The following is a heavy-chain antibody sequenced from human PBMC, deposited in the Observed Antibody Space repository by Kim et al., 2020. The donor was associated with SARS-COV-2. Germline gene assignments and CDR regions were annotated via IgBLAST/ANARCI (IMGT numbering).Heavy chain of an antibody. V-gene: IGHV3-30*18. CDR3: AKGGYGMDPYGMDV. CDR1: GFTFSSYG. CDR2: ISYDGSNK. J-gene: IGHJ6*02. Sequence: GGSLRLSCAASGFTFSSYGMHWVRQAPGKGLEWVAVISYDGSNKYYADSVKGRFTISRDNSKNTLYLQMNSLRAEDTAVYYCAKGGYGMDPYGMDVWGQGTTVTVSS. D-gene: IGHD5-12*01.